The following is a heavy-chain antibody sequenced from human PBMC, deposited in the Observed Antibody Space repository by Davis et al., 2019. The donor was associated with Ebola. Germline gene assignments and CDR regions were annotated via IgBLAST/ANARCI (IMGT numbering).Heavy chain of an antibody. CDR2: IYYSGST. D-gene: IGHD1-7*01. CDR1: GGSISSYY. CDR3: ARDPEGELELLSGN. Sequence: PSETLSLTCTVSGGSISSYYWSWIRQPPGKGLEWIGYIYYSGSTNYNPSLKSRVTITVDTSKNQFSLKLSSVTAADTAVYYCARDPEGELELLSGNWGQGTLVTVSS. V-gene: IGHV4-59*01. J-gene: IGHJ4*02.